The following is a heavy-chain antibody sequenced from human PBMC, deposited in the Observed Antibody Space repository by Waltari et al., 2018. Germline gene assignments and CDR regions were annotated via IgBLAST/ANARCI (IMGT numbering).Heavy chain of an antibody. CDR2: ITAGHGNT. J-gene: IGHJ4*02. CDR1: GYTFPSYA. Sequence: QVQLVQSGAEVKKPGASVKVSCKASGYTFPSYAMHWVRQAPGQRLKWMGWITAGHGNTTYSQKFQGRVTITRDTSASTAYMELSSLRSEDTAVYYGARELYSSGYRDYWGQGTLVTVSS. CDR3: ARELYSSGYRDY. V-gene: IGHV1-3*01. D-gene: IGHD6-19*01.